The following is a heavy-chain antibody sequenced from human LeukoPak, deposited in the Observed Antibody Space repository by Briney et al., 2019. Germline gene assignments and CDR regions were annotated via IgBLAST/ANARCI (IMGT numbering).Heavy chain of an antibody. CDR2: INKDGSEI. V-gene: IGHV3-7*01. J-gene: IGHJ4*02. CDR1: GFTFSNYW. Sequence: GGSLRLSCAASGFTFSNYWMSWVRQAPGKGLEWVAHINKDGSEIYYVDSVKGRFTISRDNAKSSLSLQMNSLRVEDTAVYYCARDKVTYWGQGILVTVSS. CDR3: ARDKVTY.